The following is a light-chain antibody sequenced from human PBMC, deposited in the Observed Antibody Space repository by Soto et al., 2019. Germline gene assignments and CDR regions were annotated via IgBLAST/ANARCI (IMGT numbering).Light chain of an antibody. CDR3: AAWDDSLNGRV. CDR1: SSNIGSNT. J-gene: IGLJ2*01. CDR2: SKN. Sequence: VLTQPPSASGTPGQRVTISCSGSSSNIGSNTVNWYQQLPGTAPKLLIYSKNQRPSGVPDRFSGSKSGTSASLAISGLQSEDEAEYYCAAWDDSLNGRVFGGGTKLTVL. V-gene: IGLV1-44*01.